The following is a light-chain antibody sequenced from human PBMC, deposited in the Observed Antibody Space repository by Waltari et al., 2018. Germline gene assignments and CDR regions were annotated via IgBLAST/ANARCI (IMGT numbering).Light chain of an antibody. CDR3: QHYVRLPAT. Sequence: EIVLTQSPGILSLSPGERATLSCRASQSVSRTLAWYQQRPGQAPRLRIYGASSRAPGIPDRCSGGGSGTDFSLTISRLEPEDFAVYYCQHYVRLPATFGQGTKVEIK. J-gene: IGKJ1*01. CDR2: GAS. V-gene: IGKV3-20*01. CDR1: QSVSRT.